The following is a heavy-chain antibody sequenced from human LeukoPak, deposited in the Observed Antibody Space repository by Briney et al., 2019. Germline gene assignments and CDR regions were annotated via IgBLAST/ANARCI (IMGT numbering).Heavy chain of an antibody. V-gene: IGHV4-59*08. CDR2: IYYSGST. D-gene: IGHD3-22*01. J-gene: IGHJ4*02. Sequence: SETLSLTCAVYGGSFSGYYWSWIRQPPGKGLEWIGYIYYSGSTNYNPSLKSRVTISVDTSKNQFSLKLSSVTAADTAVYYCARLVSSGYYPFDYWGQGTLVTVSS. CDR3: ARLVSSGYYPFDY. CDR1: GGSFSGYY.